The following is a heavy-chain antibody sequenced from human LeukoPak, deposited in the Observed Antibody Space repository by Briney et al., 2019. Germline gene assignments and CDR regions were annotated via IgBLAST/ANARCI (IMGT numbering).Heavy chain of an antibody. CDR3: ARDLAWGGY. V-gene: IGHV3-21*01. Sequence: PGGSLRLSCVASGFTFSIYTMSWVRQAPGKGLEWVSSITSSSNSMYSADSVKGRLTISRDNAENSLYLQMNSLRAEDTAVYYCARDLAWGGYWGQGTLVTVSS. D-gene: IGHD7-27*01. CDR2: ITSSSNSM. CDR1: GFTFSIYT. J-gene: IGHJ4*02.